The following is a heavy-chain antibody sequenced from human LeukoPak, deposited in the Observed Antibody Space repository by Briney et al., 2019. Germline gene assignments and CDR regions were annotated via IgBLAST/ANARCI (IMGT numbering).Heavy chain of an antibody. J-gene: IGHJ5*02. Sequence: SETLSLTCTVSGGSTSSYYWSWIRQPPGKGLEWIGYIYYSGSTNYNPSLKSRVTISVDTSKNQFSLKLSSVTAADTAVYYCARANRYSYGLNWFDPWGQGTLVTVSS. D-gene: IGHD5-18*01. CDR3: ARANRYSYGLNWFDP. V-gene: IGHV4-59*01. CDR2: IYYSGST. CDR1: GGSTSSYY.